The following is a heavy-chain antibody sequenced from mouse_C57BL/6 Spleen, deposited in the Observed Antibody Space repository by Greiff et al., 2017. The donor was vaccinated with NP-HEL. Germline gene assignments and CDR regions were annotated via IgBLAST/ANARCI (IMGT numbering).Heavy chain of an antibody. V-gene: IGHV5-6*01. CDR3: ARLNDDVRGNAMDD. CDR2: ISSGGSYT. Sequence: EVQLVESGGDLVKPGGSLKLSCAASGFTFSSYGMSWVRQTPDKRLEWVATISSGGSYTYYPDSVKGRFTISRDNAKNTLYLQMSSLKSEDTAMYYCARLNDDVRGNAMDDWGQGTSVTVSS. D-gene: IGHD2-12*01. J-gene: IGHJ4*01. CDR1: GFTFSSYG.